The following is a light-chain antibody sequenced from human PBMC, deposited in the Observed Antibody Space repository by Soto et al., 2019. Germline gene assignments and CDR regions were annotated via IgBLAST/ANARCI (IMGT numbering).Light chain of an antibody. CDR3: MKGTHWPIN. V-gene: IGKV2-30*02. J-gene: IGKJ5*01. Sequence: DVVITQSPLSLPVTLGQPASISCRSNQSLVHSDGIAYFSWFQQRPGRSPRRLIYKVSNRDSGVPARFSGSGSGTAFALKISRVEAEDVGVYYCMKGTHWPINFGQGTRLEIK. CDR1: QSLVHSDGIAY. CDR2: KVS.